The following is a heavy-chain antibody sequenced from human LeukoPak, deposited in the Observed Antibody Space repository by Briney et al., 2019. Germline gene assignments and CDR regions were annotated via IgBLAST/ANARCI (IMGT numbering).Heavy chain of an antibody. V-gene: IGHV5-51*01. D-gene: IGHD3-22*01. CDR2: IYPGDSDT. Sequence: GESLKISCKGSGYSFTNYWIGWVRQTPGKGLEWMGIIYPGDSDTRYSPSFQGQVTISADRSISTAYLQWSSLKASDTAMYYCARLNYYDSSGYLGAFDIWGQGTMVTVSS. CDR1: GYSFTNYW. J-gene: IGHJ3*02. CDR3: ARLNYYDSSGYLGAFDI.